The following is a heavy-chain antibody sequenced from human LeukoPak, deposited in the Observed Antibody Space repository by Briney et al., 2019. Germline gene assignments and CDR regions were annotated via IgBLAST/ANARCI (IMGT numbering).Heavy chain of an antibody. CDR3: ARDRLVYYGSGDGYFDY. D-gene: IGHD3-10*01. J-gene: IGHJ4*02. CDR2: RWYDGSYK. Sequence: GSLRLSCAASGFTFSNYGMHWVRQAPGEGLEWVAVRWYDGSYKYYADSVKGRFTISRDNSKNTLYLQMNSLRAEDTAVYYCARDRLVYYGSGDGYFDYWGQGTLVTVSS. V-gene: IGHV3-33*01. CDR1: GFTFSNYG.